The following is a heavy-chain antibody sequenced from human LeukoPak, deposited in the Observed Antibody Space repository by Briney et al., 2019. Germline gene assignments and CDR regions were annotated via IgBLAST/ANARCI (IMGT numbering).Heavy chain of an antibody. Sequence: SETLSLTCAVYGGSFSGYYWSWIRQPPGKGLEWIGEINHSGSTNYNPSLESRVTISVDTSKNQFSLKLSSVTAADTAVYYCARQGPAGPPYYYYMDVWGKGTTVTVSS. V-gene: IGHV4-34*01. CDR3: ARQGPAGPPYYYYMDV. CDR1: GGSFSGYY. J-gene: IGHJ6*03. CDR2: INHSGST.